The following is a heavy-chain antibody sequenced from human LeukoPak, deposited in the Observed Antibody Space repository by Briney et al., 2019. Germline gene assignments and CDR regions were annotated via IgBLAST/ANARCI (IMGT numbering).Heavy chain of an antibody. CDR3: AKGPHLYSGYHPDY. Sequence: GGSLRLSCAASGFTFSSYALTWVRQAPGKWLEWVATITGSDDTTYYADSVKGRFTISRDYSKNTLHLQLSSLRAEDTAIYYCAKGPHLYSGYHPDYWGQGTLATVSS. CDR1: GFTFSSYA. D-gene: IGHD5-12*01. V-gene: IGHV3-23*01. J-gene: IGHJ4*02. CDR2: ITGSDDTT.